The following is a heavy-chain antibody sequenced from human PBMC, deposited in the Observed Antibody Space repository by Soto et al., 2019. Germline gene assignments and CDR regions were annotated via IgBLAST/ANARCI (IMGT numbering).Heavy chain of an antibody. CDR3: ARVPGP. CDR2: IYHSGST. V-gene: IGHV4-30-2*01. J-gene: IGHJ5*02. Sequence: PSETLSLTCAVPGGSISSCGYSWSWIRQPPGKGLEWIGYIYHSGSTYYNPSLKSRVTISVDRSKNQFSLKLSSVTAADTAVYYCARVPGPWGQGTLVTVSS. CDR1: GGSISSCGYS.